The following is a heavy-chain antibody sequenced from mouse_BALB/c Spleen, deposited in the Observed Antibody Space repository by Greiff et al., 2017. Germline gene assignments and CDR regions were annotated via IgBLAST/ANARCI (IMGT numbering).Heavy chain of an antibody. V-gene: IGHV5-12-2*01. J-gene: IGHJ4*01. CDR1: GFTFSSYT. CDR3: ARGGNYDAMDY. Sequence: EVQLQESGGGLVQPGGSLKLSCAASGFTFSSYTMSWVRQTPEKRLEWVAYISNGGGSTYYPDTVKGRFTISRDNAKNTLYLQMSSLQSEDTAMYYCARGGNYDAMDYWGQGTSVTVSS. CDR2: ISNGGGST.